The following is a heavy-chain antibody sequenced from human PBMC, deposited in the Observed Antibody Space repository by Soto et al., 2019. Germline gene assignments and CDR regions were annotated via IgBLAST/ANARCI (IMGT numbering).Heavy chain of an antibody. V-gene: IGHV3-23*01. Sequence: LRLSCAASGFTFSSYAMSWVRQAPGKGLEWVSAISGSGGSTYYADSVKGRFTISRDNSKNTLYLQMNSLRAEDTAVYYCANGRDGYKTRLCAFDIWGQGTMVTVSS. CDR1: GFTFSSYA. CDR3: ANGRDGYKTRLCAFDI. D-gene: IGHD5-12*01. J-gene: IGHJ3*02. CDR2: ISGSGGST.